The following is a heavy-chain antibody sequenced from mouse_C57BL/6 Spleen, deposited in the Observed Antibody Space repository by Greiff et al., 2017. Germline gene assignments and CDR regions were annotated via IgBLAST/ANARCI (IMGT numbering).Heavy chain of an antibody. CDR3: ARLEDGSYYAMDY. J-gene: IGHJ4*01. CDR1: GYTFTSYW. D-gene: IGHD2-3*01. CDR2: IDPSDRET. V-gene: IGHV1-52*01. Sequence: QVQLQQSGAELVRPGSSVKLSCKASGYTFTSYWMHWVKQRPIKGLEWLGNIDPSDRETHYNQQFKDKATLTVDKSSSTAYMQLSSLTSEDSAVYYCARLEDGSYYAMDYWGQGTSVTVSA.